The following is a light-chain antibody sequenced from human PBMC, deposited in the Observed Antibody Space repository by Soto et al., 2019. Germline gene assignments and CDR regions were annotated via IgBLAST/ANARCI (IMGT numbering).Light chain of an antibody. CDR3: QQYNNWPPYT. J-gene: IGKJ2*01. Sequence: EVVMTQSPATLSASPGEIVILSCRASQNIGSNVAWYQQRPGQAPRLLMYGASTRATETPARFSGSGSATDFTLTISSLQSEDFAVYYCQQYNNWPPYTFGQGTKLEIK. CDR2: GAS. V-gene: IGKV3-15*01. CDR1: QNIGSN.